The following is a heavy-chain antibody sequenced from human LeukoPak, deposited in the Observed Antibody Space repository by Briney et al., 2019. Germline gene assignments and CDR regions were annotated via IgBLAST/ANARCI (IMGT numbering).Heavy chain of an antibody. V-gene: IGHV3-73*01. CDR2: IRSKANSYAT. Sequence: GGSLRLSCAASGFTFSGSAMHWVRQASGKGLEWVGRIRSKANSYATAYAASVKGRFTISRDDSKNTAYLQMNSLKSEDTALYYCTMVRGALTTFDYWGQGTLVTVSS. CDR1: GFTFSGSA. CDR3: TMVRGALTTFDY. J-gene: IGHJ4*02. D-gene: IGHD3-10*01.